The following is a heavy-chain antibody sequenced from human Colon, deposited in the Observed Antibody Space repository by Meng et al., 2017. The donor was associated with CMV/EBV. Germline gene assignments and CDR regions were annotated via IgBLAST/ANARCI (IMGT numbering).Heavy chain of an antibody. CDR1: GFTFSNYE. D-gene: IGHD1-1*01. CDR3: ARDFTGTIDY. CDR2: ITTSGSTI. J-gene: IGHJ4*02. Sequence: GESLQISCAVSGFTFSNYEMNWVRQAPGQGLEWLSYITTSGSTIYYADSVKGRFTVSRDDAQNSLYLQMNSLRAEDTAVYYCARDFTGTIDYWGQGTLVTVSS. V-gene: IGHV3-48*03.